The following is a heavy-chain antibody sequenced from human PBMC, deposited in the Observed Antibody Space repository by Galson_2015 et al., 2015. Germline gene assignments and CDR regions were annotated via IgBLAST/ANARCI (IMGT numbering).Heavy chain of an antibody. CDR3: ARGGEDCSSTSCYTPNDY. D-gene: IGHD2-2*02. J-gene: IGHJ4*02. Sequence: SLRLSCAASGFTFSSYSMNWVRQAPGKGLEWVSSISSSSSYIYYADSVKGRFTISRDNPKNSLYLQMNSLRAEDTAVYYCARGGEDCSSTSCYTPNDYWGQGTLVTVSS. V-gene: IGHV3-21*01. CDR2: ISSSSSYI. CDR1: GFTFSSYS.